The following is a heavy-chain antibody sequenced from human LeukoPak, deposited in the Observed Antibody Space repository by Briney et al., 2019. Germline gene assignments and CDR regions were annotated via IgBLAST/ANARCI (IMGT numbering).Heavy chain of an antibody. J-gene: IGHJ3*02. CDR3: ARGRYYYGSGTDAFDI. D-gene: IGHD3-10*01. V-gene: IGHV4-39*07. Sequence: SETLSLTCTVSGGSISSSSYYWGWIRQPPGKGLEWIGSIYYSGSTYYNPSLKSRVTISVDTSKNQFSLKLSSVTAADTAVYYCARGRYYYGSGTDAFDIWGQGTMVTVSS. CDR2: IYYSGST. CDR1: GGSISSSSYY.